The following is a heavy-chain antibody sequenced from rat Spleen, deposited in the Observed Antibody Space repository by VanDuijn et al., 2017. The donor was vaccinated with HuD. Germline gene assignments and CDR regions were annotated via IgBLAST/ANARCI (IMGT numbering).Heavy chain of an antibody. Sequence: EVQLVESGGGLVQPGRSLKLSCAASGFNFSDYAMAWVRQAPKMGLEWVANSIYDGSSTYYRDSVKGRFTISRDNAKSTLYLQMDSLRSEDTATYYCARSYGYTDYFDYWGQGVMVTVSS. CDR2: SIYDGSST. D-gene: IGHD1-9*01. V-gene: IGHV5-17*01. CDR1: GFNFSDYA. J-gene: IGHJ2*01. CDR3: ARSYGYTDYFDY.